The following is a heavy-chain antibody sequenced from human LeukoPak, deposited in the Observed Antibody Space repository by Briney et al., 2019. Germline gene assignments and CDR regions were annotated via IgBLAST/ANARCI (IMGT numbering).Heavy chain of an antibody. J-gene: IGHJ4*02. CDR2: IIPIFGTA. Sequence: SVKVSCKASGGTFSSYAISWVRQAPEQGLEWMGGIIPIFGTANYAQKFQGRVTITADESTSTAYMEPSSLRSEDTAVYYCARAGVAAAGPYYFDYWGQGTLVTVSS. D-gene: IGHD6-13*01. CDR3: ARAGVAAAGPYYFDY. CDR1: GGTFSSYA. V-gene: IGHV1-69*13.